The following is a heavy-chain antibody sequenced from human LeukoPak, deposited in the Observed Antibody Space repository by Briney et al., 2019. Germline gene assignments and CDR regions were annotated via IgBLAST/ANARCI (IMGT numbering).Heavy chain of an antibody. Sequence: SETLSLTCTVSGGSISGYYWSWIRQPPGKGLECIGYIYYSGSTNYNPSLKSRVTISVDTSKNQFSLKLSSVTAADTAVYYCARGSRNNKIDYWGQGTLDTVSS. V-gene: IGHV4-59*08. CDR3: ARGSRNNKIDY. D-gene: IGHD2/OR15-2a*01. CDR2: IYYSGST. J-gene: IGHJ4*02. CDR1: GGSISGYY.